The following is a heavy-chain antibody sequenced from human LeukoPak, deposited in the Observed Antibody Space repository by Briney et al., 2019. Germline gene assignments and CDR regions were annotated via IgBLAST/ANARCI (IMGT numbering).Heavy chain of an antibody. J-gene: IGHJ3*02. CDR1: GGSISSSSYY. D-gene: IGHD3-22*01. V-gene: IGHV4-39*01. CDR3: AARWDYYDSSGYHAPLDGAFDI. CDR2: IYYSGST. Sequence: PSETLSLTCTVSGGSISSSSYYWGWIRQPPGKGLEWIGSIYYSGSTYYNPSLKGRVTISVDTSKNQFSLKLSSVTAADTAVYYCAARWDYYDSSGYHAPLDGAFDIWGQGTMVTVSS.